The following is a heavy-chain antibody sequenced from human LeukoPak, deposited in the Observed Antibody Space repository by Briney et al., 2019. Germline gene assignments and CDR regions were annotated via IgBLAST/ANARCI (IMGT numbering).Heavy chain of an antibody. V-gene: IGHV4-59*08. CDR3: ARSPRLGRYGYGPWELPVSYFDY. CDR2: IYYSGST. J-gene: IGHJ4*02. CDR1: GGSINSRY. D-gene: IGHD1-26*01. Sequence: SETLSLTCTVSGGSINSRYWSWIRQPPGKGLEWIGYIYYSGSTNYNPSLKSRVTISVDTSKNQFSLKLSSVTAAETAVYYCARSPRLGRYGYGPWELPVSYFDYWGQGTLVTVSS.